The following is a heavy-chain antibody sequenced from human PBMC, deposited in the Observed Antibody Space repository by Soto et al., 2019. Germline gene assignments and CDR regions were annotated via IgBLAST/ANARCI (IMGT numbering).Heavy chain of an antibody. Sequence: PGESLKISCKGSGYSFTSYWIRWVRQMPGKGLEWMGRIDPSDSYTNYSPSFQGHVTISADKSISTAYLQWSSLKASDTAMYYCAKEGYSFVGMDVWGQGTTVTVSS. J-gene: IGHJ6*02. V-gene: IGHV5-10-1*01. CDR3: AKEGYSFVGMDV. CDR1: GYSFTSYW. D-gene: IGHD5-18*01. CDR2: IDPSDSYT.